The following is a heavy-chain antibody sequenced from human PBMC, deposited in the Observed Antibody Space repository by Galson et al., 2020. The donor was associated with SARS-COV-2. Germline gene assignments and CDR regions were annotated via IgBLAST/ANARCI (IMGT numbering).Heavy chain of an antibody. V-gene: IGHV3-73*01. CDR3: TTRLAVDETGGDFDY. J-gene: IGHJ4*02. D-gene: IGHD6-19*01. Sequence: GGSLRLSCVASGFIFSDSAMHWVRQASGKGLEWVGRIRSKANSHATSYPESVKGRFIISRDDSKNTAYLQLNSLEIADTAVYYCTTRLAVDETGGDFDYWSQGTLVNVSS. CDR1: GFIFSDSA. CDR2: IRSKANSHAT.